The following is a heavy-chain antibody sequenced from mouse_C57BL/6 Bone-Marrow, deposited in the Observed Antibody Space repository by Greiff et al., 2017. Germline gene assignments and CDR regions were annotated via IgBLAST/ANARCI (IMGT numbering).Heavy chain of an antibody. V-gene: IGHV1-55*01. D-gene: IGHD3-2*02. CDR2: IYPGSGST. Sequence: VQLVESGAELVKPGASVKMSCKASGYTFTSYWITWVKQRPGQGLEWIGDIYPGSGSTNYNEKFKSKATLTVDTSSSTAYMQLSSLTSEDSAVYYCARQLRLRPFAYWGQGTLVTVSA. CDR1: GYTFTSYW. CDR3: ARQLRLRPFAY. J-gene: IGHJ3*01.